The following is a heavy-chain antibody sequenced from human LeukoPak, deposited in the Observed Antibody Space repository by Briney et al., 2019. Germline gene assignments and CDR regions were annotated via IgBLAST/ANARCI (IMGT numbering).Heavy chain of an antibody. J-gene: IGHJ4*02. Sequence: SETLSLTCTVSGGSISSSSYHWGWIRQPPGKGLEWIGTIYYSGSTYYSPSLKSRVTISVDTSKNQFSLKLSSVTAADTAVYYCARGINYGDFDYWGQGTLVTVSS. CDR2: IYYSGST. CDR3: ARGINYGDFDY. V-gene: IGHV4-39*07. CDR1: GGSISSSSYH. D-gene: IGHD4-17*01.